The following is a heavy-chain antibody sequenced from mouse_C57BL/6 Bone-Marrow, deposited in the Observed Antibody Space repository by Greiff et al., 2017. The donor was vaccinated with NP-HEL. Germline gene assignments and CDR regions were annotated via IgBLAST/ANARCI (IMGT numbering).Heavy chain of an antibody. D-gene: IGHD1-1*01. CDR1: GYSFTDYN. CDR3: SRIYYGSSVNRYYDV. J-gene: IGHJ1*03. Sequence: VQLQQSGPELVKPGASVKISCKASGYSFTDYNMNWVKQSTGKSLEWIGVINPNYGTTSYNQKFKGKATLTVDQSSSTAYMQLNSLTSEDSAVFYCSRIYYGSSVNRYYDVWGTGTTVTVTA. V-gene: IGHV1-39*01. CDR2: INPNYGTT.